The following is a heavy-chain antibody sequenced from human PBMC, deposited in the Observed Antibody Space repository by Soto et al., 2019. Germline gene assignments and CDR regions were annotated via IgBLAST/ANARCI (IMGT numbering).Heavy chain of an antibody. V-gene: IGHV3-23*01. CDR2: ISGSGGST. D-gene: IGHD6-19*01. J-gene: IGHJ4*02. Sequence: WGSLPVSCAPSALTFSIYGMSWVRQAPGKGLEWVSAISGSGGSTYYADSVKGRFTIFRDNSKNTLYLQMNSLRAEDTAVYYCAKEVRYSSGWPPPYWGQGTMVTVSS. CDR1: ALTFSIYG. CDR3: AKEVRYSSGWPPPY.